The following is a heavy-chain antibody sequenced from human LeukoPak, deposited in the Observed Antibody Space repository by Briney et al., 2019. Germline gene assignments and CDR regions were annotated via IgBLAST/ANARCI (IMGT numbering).Heavy chain of an antibody. CDR3: ARGTKTYYDILTGCVDY. Sequence: GGSLRLSCAASGFTFSSYSMNWVRQAPGKGLEWVSSISSSSSYVYYADSVKGRFTISRDNAKNSLYLQMNSLRAEDTAVYYCARGTKTYYDILTGCVDYWGQGTLVTVSS. V-gene: IGHV3-21*01. D-gene: IGHD3-9*01. CDR1: GFTFSSYS. CDR2: ISSSSSYV. J-gene: IGHJ4*02.